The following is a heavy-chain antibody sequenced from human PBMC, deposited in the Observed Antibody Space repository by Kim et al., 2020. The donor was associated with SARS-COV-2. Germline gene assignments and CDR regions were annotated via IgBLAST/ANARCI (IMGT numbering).Heavy chain of an antibody. J-gene: IGHJ4*02. CDR1: GYTFTSYG. V-gene: IGHV1-18*01. CDR2: ISAYNGNT. Sequence: ASVKVSCNASGYTFTSYGISWVRQAPGQGLEWMGWISAYNGNTNYAQKLQGRVTMTTDTSTSTAYMELRSLRSDDTAVYYCARSDYYDSSGYLDYWGQGTLVTVSS. D-gene: IGHD3-22*01. CDR3: ARSDYYDSSGYLDY.